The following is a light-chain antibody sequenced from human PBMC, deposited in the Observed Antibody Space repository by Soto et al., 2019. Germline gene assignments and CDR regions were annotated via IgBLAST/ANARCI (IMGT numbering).Light chain of an antibody. J-gene: IGKJ5*01. CDR1: QSVHTF. CDR2: GAS. CDR3: QQYNNWLSIT. Sequence: EIWLTQSPDTLSLSPGEGASLSCRASQSVHTFLAWYQQKPGQAPRLLIYGASTRATGIPARFSGSGSGTEFTLTISSLQSEDFAVYYCQQYNNWLSITFGQGTRLEI. V-gene: IGKV3-15*01.